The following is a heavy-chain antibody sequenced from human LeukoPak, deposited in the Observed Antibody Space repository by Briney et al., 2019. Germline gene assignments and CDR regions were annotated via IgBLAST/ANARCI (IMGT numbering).Heavy chain of an antibody. CDR1: GGSFSGYY. CDR2: INHSGST. V-gene: IGHV4-34*01. D-gene: IGHD3-3*01. CDR3: ARGPRRTYYDFWSGYPESALDY. J-gene: IGHJ4*02. Sequence: KPSETLSLTCAVYGGSFSGYYWSWIRQPPGKGLEWIGEINHSGSTNYNPSFKSRVTISVDTSKNQFSLKLSSVTAADTAVYYCARGPRRTYYDFWSGYPESALDYWGQGTLVTVSS.